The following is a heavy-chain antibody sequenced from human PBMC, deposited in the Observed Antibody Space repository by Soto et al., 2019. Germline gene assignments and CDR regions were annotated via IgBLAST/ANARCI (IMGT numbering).Heavy chain of an antibody. D-gene: IGHD6-13*01. J-gene: IGHJ4*02. V-gene: IGHV3-48*02. CDR3: ARALAAAGTWDFLGEHYFDY. Sequence: EVQLVESGGGLVQPGGSLRLSCAASGFTFSSYSMNWVRQAPGKGLEWVSYISSSSSTIYYADSVKGRFTISRDNAKNSLYLQMNSLRDEDTAVYYCARALAAAGTWDFLGEHYFDYWGQGTLVTVSS. CDR1: GFTFSSYS. CDR2: ISSSSSTI.